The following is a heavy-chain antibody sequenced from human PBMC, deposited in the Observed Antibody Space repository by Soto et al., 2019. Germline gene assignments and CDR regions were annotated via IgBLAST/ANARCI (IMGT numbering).Heavy chain of an antibody. CDR2: IIPILGTA. J-gene: IGHJ4*02. CDR1: GGTFSSHA. D-gene: IGHD6-19*01. CDR3: AKKCDSTGQPSDY. V-gene: IGHV1-69*13. Sequence: SLKVSCKASGGTFSSHAISWVRQAPGQGLEWMGEIIPILGTANYAQNFQGRVTIIADESTSTAYMELSSLSSEDTAVYYCAKKCDSTGQPSDYWGQGTLVTVSS.